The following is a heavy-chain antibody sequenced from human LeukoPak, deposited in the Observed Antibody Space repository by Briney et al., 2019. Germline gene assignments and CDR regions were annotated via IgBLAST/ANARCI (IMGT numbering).Heavy chain of an antibody. J-gene: IGHJ4*02. CDR1: GYSFSTYW. CDR3: ARREYSTSWSFDH. Sequence: GESLKISCKASGYSFSTYWIGWVRQMPGKGLEWMGIIYPDDSVTRYSPSFQGQVTISADKSITTASLQWTSLKASDTAMYYCARREYSTSWSFDHWGQGTLVTVSS. V-gene: IGHV5-51*01. D-gene: IGHD6-13*01. CDR2: IYPDDSVT.